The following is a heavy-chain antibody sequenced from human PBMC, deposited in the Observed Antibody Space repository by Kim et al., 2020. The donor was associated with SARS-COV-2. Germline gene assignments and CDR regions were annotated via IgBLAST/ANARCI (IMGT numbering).Heavy chain of an antibody. V-gene: IGHV3-23*01. CDR2: ISGSGGRT. J-gene: IGHJ4*02. D-gene: IGHD4-17*01. CDR1: GFTFSNYA. Sequence: GGSLRLSCAASGFTFSNYAMSWVRQAPGKGLEWVSAISGSGGRTYYADSAKGRFTISRDNSKNTLSLQMNSLRAEDTAVYYCARETTTEATPGIDYWGQGTPVTVSS. CDR3: ARETTTEATPGIDY.